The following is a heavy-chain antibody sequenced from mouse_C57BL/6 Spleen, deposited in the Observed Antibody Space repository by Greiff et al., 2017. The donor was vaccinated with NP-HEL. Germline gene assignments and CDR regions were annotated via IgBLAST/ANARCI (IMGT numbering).Heavy chain of an antibody. CDR1: GFTFSNYW. V-gene: IGHV6-3*01. Sequence: DVMLVESGGGLVQPGGSMKLSCVASGFTFSNYWMNWVRQSPEKGLEWVAQIRLKSDNYATHYAESVKGRFTISRDDSKSSVYLQMNNLGAEDTGIYYCTGLRYFDYWGQGTTLTVSS. CDR3: TGLRYFDY. D-gene: IGHD3-2*02. J-gene: IGHJ2*01. CDR2: IRLKSDNYAT.